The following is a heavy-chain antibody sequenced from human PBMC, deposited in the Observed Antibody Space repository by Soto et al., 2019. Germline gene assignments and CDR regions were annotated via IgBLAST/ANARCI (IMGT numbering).Heavy chain of an antibody. CDR2: IKSKTDGGTT. Sequence: EVQLVESGGGLVKPGGSLRLSCAASGFTFSNAWMSWVRQAPGKGLEWVGRIKSKTDGGTTDYAAPVKGRFTISRDDSKNPLDRQMNSLKTEDTAVYYFTTDNSTHLEWLLPRYYYYYGMDVWGQGTTVTVSS. CDR3: TTDNSTHLEWLLPRYYYYYGMDV. CDR1: GFTFSNAW. J-gene: IGHJ6*02. V-gene: IGHV3-15*01. D-gene: IGHD3-3*01.